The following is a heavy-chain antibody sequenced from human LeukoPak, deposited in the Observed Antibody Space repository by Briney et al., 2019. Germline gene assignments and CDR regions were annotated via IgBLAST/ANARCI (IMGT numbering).Heavy chain of an antibody. Sequence: GRSLRLSCAASGFTFDDYAMHWVRQAPGKGLEWVSGISWNSGSIGYADSVKGRFTISRDNAKNSLYLQMNSLRAEDTALYYCAKDQSGVLWFGGSYFDYWGQGTLVTVSS. CDR1: GFTFDDYA. D-gene: IGHD3-10*01. V-gene: IGHV3-9*01. CDR3: AKDQSGVLWFGGSYFDY. J-gene: IGHJ4*02. CDR2: ISWNSGSI.